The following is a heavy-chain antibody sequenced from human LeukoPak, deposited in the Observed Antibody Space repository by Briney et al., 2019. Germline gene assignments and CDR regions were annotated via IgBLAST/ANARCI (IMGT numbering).Heavy chain of an antibody. CDR1: GGSISSYY. V-gene: IGHV4-4*07. J-gene: IGHJ4*02. CDR2: IHTSGST. CDR3: VGYNYYGSGSYLDY. D-gene: IGHD3-10*01. Sequence: SETLSLTCTVSGGSISSYYWTWIRQPAGKGPEWIGRIHTSGSTNYNPSLKSRVNMSVDTSKNQFSLKLSSVTAADTAVYYCVGYNYYGSGSYLDYWGQGTLVTVSS.